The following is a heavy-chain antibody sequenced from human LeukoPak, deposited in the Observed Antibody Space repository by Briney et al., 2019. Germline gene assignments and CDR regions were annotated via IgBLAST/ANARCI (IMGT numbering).Heavy chain of an antibody. CDR1: RFTFSTYW. Sequence: KPGGSLRLSCAASRFTFSTYWMHWVRQAPGKGLVWVSSISSSSSYIYYADSVKGRFTISRDNAKNSLYLQMNSLRAEDTAVYYCARDRGDYGDPYDFDYWGQGTLVTVSS. CDR2: ISSSSSYI. CDR3: ARDRGDYGDPYDFDY. V-gene: IGHV3-21*01. J-gene: IGHJ4*02. D-gene: IGHD4-17*01.